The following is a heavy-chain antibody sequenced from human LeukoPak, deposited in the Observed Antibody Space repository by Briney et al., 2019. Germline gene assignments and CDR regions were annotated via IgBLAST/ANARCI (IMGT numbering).Heavy chain of an antibody. V-gene: IGHV1-2*06. CDR3: ARVPMIVVVITSDFLDY. CDR2: INPNSGGT. CDR1: GYTFTGYY. D-gene: IGHD3-22*01. Sequence: ASVKVSCKASGYTFTGYYMHWVRQAPGQGLEWMGRINPNSGGTNYAQKFQGRATMTRDTSISTAYKELSRLRSDDTAVSYCARVPMIVVVITSDFLDYWGQGTLVTVSS. J-gene: IGHJ4*02.